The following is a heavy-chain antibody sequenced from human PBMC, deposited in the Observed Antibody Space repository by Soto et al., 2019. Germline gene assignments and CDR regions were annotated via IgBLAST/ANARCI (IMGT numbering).Heavy chain of an antibody. V-gene: IGHV4-39*01. CDR1: GGSISSSSYY. D-gene: IGHD2-2*02. CDR2: IYYSGST. CDR3: ARHVRGSYQLRYSYFDY. J-gene: IGHJ4*02. Sequence: QLQLQESGPGLVKPSETLSLTCTVSGGSISSSSYYWGWIRQPPGKGLEWIGSIYYSGSTYYNPSLKSRVTISVDTSKNQFSLKLSSVTAADTAVYYCARHVRGSYQLRYSYFDYWGQGTLVTVSS.